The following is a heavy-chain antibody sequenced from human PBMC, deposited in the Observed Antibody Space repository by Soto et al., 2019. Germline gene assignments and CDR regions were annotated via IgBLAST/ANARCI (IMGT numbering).Heavy chain of an antibody. CDR1: GGSISSYY. D-gene: IGHD3-10*01. Sequence: SETLSLTCTVSGGSISSYYWSWIRQPPGKGLEWIGYIYYSGSTNYNPSLKSRVTISVDTSKNQFSLKLSSVTAADTAVYYCGSVLWFGEFPYFDYWGQGTLVTVSS. CDR2: IYYSGST. J-gene: IGHJ4*02. V-gene: IGHV4-59*01. CDR3: GSVLWFGEFPYFDY.